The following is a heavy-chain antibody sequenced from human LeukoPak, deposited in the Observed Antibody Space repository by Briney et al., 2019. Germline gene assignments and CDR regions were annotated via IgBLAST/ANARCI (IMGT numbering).Heavy chain of an antibody. J-gene: IGHJ4*02. CDR1: GGSISSSSYY. D-gene: IGHD3-22*01. Sequence: SSETLSLTCTVSGGSISSSSYYWGWIRQPPGKGLEWIGSIYYSGSTYYNPSLKSRVTISVDTSKNQFSLKLSSVTAADTAVYYCARDPNYYDSSGYPPYDYWGQGTLVTVSS. CDR2: IYYSGST. CDR3: ARDPNYYDSSGYPPYDY. V-gene: IGHV4-39*07.